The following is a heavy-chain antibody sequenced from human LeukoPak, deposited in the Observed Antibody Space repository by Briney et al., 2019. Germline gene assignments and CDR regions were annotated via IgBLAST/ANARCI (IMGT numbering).Heavy chain of an antibody. V-gene: IGHV1-69*13. J-gene: IGHJ4*02. CDR1: GGTFSSYA. Sequence: SVKVSCKASGGTFSSYAISWVRQAPGQGLEWMGGIIPIFGTANYAQKFQGRVTITADESTSTAYMELSSLRSEDTAVYYCARPLRGNAAFDYWGQGTLVTVSS. CDR3: ARPLRGNAAFDY. CDR2: IIPIFGTA.